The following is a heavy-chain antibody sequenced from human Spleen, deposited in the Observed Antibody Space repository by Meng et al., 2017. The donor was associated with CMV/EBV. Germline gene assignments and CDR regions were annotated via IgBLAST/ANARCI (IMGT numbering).Heavy chain of an antibody. D-gene: IGHD5-18*01. V-gene: IGHV3-21*01. CDR3: ARGDTVVFTKGLSAIDY. CDR2: ISARSSYI. Sequence: GESLKISCAASGFIFSSFNMNWVRQAPGKGLEWVSSISARSSYIYYADSVKGRVTISRDNPKDCLYLQMNSLRVEDTATYFCARGDTVVFTKGLSAIDYWGQGTLVTVPS. J-gene: IGHJ4*02. CDR1: GFIFSSFN.